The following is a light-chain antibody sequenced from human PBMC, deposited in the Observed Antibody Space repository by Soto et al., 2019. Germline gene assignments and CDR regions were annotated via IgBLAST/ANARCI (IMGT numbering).Light chain of an antibody. Sequence: QSVLTQPPSASGSPGQSVTISCTGTNSDVGGYNYVSWYQQHPGKAPKLIIYEVAKRPSGVPDRISGSKSGNTASLTVSGLQAEDEADYYCSSYADRNKFLFGGGTHLTVL. J-gene: IGLJ7*01. CDR3: SSYADRNKFL. V-gene: IGLV2-8*01. CDR2: EVA. CDR1: NSDVGGYNY.